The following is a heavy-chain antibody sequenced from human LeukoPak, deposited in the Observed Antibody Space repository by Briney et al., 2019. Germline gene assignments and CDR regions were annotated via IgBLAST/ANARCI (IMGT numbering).Heavy chain of an antibody. CDR1: GFTFSGSA. CDR3: TRDSGTYNWFDP. V-gene: IGHV3-73*01. D-gene: IGHD1-26*01. CDR2: IDKKDKGYATAT. J-gene: IGHJ5*02. Sequence: GGSLTLSCAASGFTFSGSAIHWVRQSSGKGLERVGQIDKKDKGYATATAYAASVKGRFTISRDDSINTAYLQMKSLKTEDTALYYCTRDSGTYNWFDPWGQGTLVTVSS.